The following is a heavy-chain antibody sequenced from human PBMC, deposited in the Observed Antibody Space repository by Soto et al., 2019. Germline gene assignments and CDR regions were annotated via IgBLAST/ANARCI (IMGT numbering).Heavy chain of an antibody. J-gene: IGHJ3*02. CDR1: GFTFSSYA. D-gene: IGHD1-7*01. CDR3: AKDLRNWNYFRGDAFDI. V-gene: IGHV3-23*01. Sequence: EVQLLESGGGLVQPGGSLRLSCAASGFTFSSYAMSWVRQAPGKGLEWVSAISGSGGSTYYADSVKGRFTISRDNSKNTLYLQMNSLRAEDTAVYYCAKDLRNWNYFRGDAFDIWGQGTMVTVSS. CDR2: ISGSGGST.